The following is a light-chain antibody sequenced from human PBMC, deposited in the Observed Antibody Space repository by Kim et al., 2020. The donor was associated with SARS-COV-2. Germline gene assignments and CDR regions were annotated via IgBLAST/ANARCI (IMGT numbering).Light chain of an antibody. CDR2: GKN. J-gene: IGLJ3*02. Sequence: SSELTQDPAVSVALGQTVRITCQGDSLRSYYASWYQQKPGQAPVLVIYGKNNRPSGIPDRFSGSSSGNTASLTITGAQAEDEADYYCNSRDSSANHLGFGGGTQLTVL. CDR3: NSRDSSANHLG. V-gene: IGLV3-19*01. CDR1: SLRSYY.